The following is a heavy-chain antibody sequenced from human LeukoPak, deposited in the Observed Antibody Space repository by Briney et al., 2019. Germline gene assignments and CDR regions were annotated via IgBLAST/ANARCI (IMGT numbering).Heavy chain of an antibody. Sequence: GGSLRVSCAASGFTFNSYAMSWVRQARGKGLEWVSAISGSGGSTYYADSVKGRFTISRDNSKNTLYLQMNSLRAEDTAVYYCAKPSKRGLMGQLLNWFDPWGQGTLVTVSS. V-gene: IGHV3-23*01. J-gene: IGHJ5*02. CDR2: ISGSGGST. CDR3: AKPSKRGLMGQLLNWFDP. D-gene: IGHD2-2*01. CDR1: GFTFNSYA.